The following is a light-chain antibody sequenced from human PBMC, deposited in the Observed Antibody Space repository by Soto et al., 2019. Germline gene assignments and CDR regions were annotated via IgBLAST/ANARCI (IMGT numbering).Light chain of an antibody. CDR3: NSYAGDIIRFV. Sequence: QSALTRPASVSGSPGQSVTISCTGTSSDVGAYKYVSWYQQHPGKAPKLMIYEVSNRPSGVSNRFSGSKSGNTASLTISGLQADDEADYYCNSYAGDIIRFVFGTGTKGTVL. CDR2: EVS. CDR1: SSDVGAYKY. V-gene: IGLV2-14*01. J-gene: IGLJ1*01.